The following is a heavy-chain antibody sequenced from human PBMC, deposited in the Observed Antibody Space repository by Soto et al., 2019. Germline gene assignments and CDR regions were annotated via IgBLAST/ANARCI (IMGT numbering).Heavy chain of an antibody. Sequence: QVQLQESGPGLVKPSETLSLTCTVSGGSISSYYWSWIRQPPGKGLEWIGYIYYSGSTNYNPSLKSRVTISVDTSKNQFSLKLRSVTAADTAVYYCARSLRQYYYYYYMDVWGKGTTVTVSS. CDR2: IYYSGST. CDR3: ARSLRQYYYYYYMDV. D-gene: IGHD3-16*02. CDR1: GGSISSYY. V-gene: IGHV4-59*01. J-gene: IGHJ6*03.